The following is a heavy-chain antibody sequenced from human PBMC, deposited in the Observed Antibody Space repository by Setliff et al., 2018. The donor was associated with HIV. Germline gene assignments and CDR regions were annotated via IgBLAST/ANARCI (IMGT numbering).Heavy chain of an antibody. CDR3: AKGRRGYDSRLFYYHHGMDV. D-gene: IGHD5-12*01. CDR2: SNQSGSG. CDR1: GGSLRDYY. J-gene: IGHJ6*01. V-gene: IGHV4-34*01. Sequence: PSETLSLTCVMDGGSLRDYYWSWIRQSPGKGLEWIGESNQSGSGNYNPSLKSRVTISVDTSRNEFFLNMGSVTAADTAVYYCAKGRRGYDSRLFYYHHGMDVWG.